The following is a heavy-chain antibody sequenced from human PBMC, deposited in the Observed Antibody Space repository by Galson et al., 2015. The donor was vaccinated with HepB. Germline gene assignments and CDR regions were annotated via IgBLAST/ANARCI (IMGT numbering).Heavy chain of an antibody. CDR2: ISAYNGNT. V-gene: IGHV1-18*01. J-gene: IGHJ4*02. CDR1: GYTFTSYG. CDR3: ARVEFGAYYFDY. Sequence: SVKVSCKASGYTFTSYGISWVRQAPGQGLEWMGWISAYNGNTNYAQKLQGSVTMTTDTSTSTAYMELRSLRSDDTAVYYCARVEFGAYYFDYWGQGTLVTVSS. D-gene: IGHD3-10*01.